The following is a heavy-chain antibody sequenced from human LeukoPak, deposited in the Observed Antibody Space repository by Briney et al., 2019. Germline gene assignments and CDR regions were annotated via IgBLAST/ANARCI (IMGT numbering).Heavy chain of an antibody. D-gene: IGHD6-13*01. CDR3: AKDILYSSRGGAFDI. CDR1: GFTFDDYA. J-gene: IGHJ3*02. Sequence: PGRSLRLSCAASGFTFDDYAMHWVRQAPGKGLEWVSGISWNSGSIGYADSVKGRFTISRDNAKNSLYLQMNSLRAEDTALYYCAKDILYSSRGGAFDIWGQGTMVTVSS. CDR2: ISWNSGSI. V-gene: IGHV3-9*01.